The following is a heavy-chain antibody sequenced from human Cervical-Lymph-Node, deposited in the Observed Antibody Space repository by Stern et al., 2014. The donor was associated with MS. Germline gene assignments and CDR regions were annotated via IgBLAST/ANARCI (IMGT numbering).Heavy chain of an antibody. CDR1: GGSVSSTNW. J-gene: IGHJ2*01. Sequence: QVQLQESGPGLVKPSGTLSLTCAVSGGSVSSTNWWSWVRQSPGKGLEWIGNIYHSGASTYRPSLRSRVSISLDNSKNHLSLHLTSGTAADTAVYYCARERQQYCNSEGCSYWYFDLWGRGTLVTVSS. D-gene: IGHD2/OR15-2a*01. CDR3: ARERQQYCNSEGCSYWYFDL. V-gene: IGHV4-4*02. CDR2: IYHSGAS.